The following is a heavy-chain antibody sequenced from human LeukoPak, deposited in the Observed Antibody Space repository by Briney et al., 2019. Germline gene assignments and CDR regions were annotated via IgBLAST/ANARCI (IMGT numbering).Heavy chain of an antibody. CDR2: IYYSGST. D-gene: IGHD1-7*01. CDR3: ARNYMGYAFDI. J-gene: IGHJ3*02. CDR1: GGSISSYY. V-gene: IGHV4-59*01. Sequence: PSETLSLTCTVSGGSISSYYWSWIRQPPGKGLEWIGYIYYSGSTNYSPSLKSRLTISVDTSKNQFSLKLSSVTAADTAVYYCARNYMGYAFDIWGQGTMVTVSS.